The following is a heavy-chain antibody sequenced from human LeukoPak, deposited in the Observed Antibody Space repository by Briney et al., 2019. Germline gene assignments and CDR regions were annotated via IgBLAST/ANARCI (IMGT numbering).Heavy chain of an antibody. CDR3: ARDFRFLTFGGVTGGNFDY. Sequence: ASVKVSCKASGGTFSSYAISWVRQAPGQGLEWMGRIIPILGIANYAQKFQGRVTITADKSTSTAYMELSSLRSEDTAVYYCARDFRFLTFGGVTGGNFDYWGQGTLVTVSS. J-gene: IGHJ4*02. D-gene: IGHD3-16*01. CDR2: IIPILGIA. V-gene: IGHV1-69*04. CDR1: GGTFSSYA.